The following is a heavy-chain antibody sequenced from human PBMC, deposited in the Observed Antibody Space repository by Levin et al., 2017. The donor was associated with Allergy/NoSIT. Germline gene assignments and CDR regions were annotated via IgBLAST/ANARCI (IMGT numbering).Heavy chain of an antibody. D-gene: IGHD6-19*01. CDR1: GFTFGDYA. CDR2: IRTKAYGGTT. CDR3: TRGRWLVRLNAFDI. V-gene: IGHV3-49*03. J-gene: IGHJ3*02. Sequence: GGSLRLSCTASGFTFGDYAMSWFRQAPGKGLEWVGFIRTKAYGGTTEYAASVKGRFTVSRDDSKSIAYLQMNSLKTEDTAVYYCTRGRWLVRLNAFDIWGQGTMVTVSS.